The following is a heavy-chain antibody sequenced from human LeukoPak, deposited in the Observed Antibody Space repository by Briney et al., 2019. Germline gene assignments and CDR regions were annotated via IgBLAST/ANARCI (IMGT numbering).Heavy chain of an antibody. D-gene: IGHD5-18*01. J-gene: IGHJ4*02. Sequence: GGSLRLSCVASGFTFSSYSMNWVRQAPGQGLEFISYINSRSSTIYYADVVKGRFTISRDSAKNKLYLQMYSLRAEDTAVYYCAREGRGYSYGTFDYWGQGTLVTVSS. CDR2: INSRSSTI. V-gene: IGHV3-48*01. CDR3: AREGRGYSYGTFDY. CDR1: GFTFSSYS.